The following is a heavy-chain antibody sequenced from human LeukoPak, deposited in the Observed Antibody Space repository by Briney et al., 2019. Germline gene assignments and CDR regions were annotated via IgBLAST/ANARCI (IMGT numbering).Heavy chain of an antibody. V-gene: IGHV3-30*18. CDR1: GFTFSTYG. CDR2: ASYDGSNK. J-gene: IGHJ4*02. CDR3: AKPVDRYSSGWPYFDY. Sequence: GRSLRLSCAASGFTFSTYGMHWVRQAPGKGLEWVAVASYDGSNKYHADSVKGRFTISRDNSKNTLYLQMNSLRAEDTAVYYSAKPVDRYSSGWPYFDYWGQGTLVTVSS. D-gene: IGHD6-25*01.